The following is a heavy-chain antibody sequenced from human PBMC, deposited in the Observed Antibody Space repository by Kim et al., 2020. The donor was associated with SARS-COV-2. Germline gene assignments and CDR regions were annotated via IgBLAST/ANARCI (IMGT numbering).Heavy chain of an antibody. CDR1: GYTFTGYY. J-gene: IGHJ6*02. Sequence: ASVKVSCKASGYTFTGYYMHWVRQAPGQGLEWMGRINPNSGGTNYAQKFQGRVTMTRDTSISTAYMELSRLRSDDTAVYYCARDQGGGRIAARPISPGVRRMDVWGQGTTVTVSS. CDR2: INPNSGGT. V-gene: IGHV1-2*06. D-gene: IGHD6-6*01. CDR3: ARDQGGGRIAARPISPGVRRMDV.